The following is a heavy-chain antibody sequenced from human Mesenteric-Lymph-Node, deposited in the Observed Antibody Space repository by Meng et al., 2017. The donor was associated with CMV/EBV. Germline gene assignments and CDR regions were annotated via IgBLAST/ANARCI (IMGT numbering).Heavy chain of an antibody. Sequence: RWCAGLLKPSETLSLPFAVYGGSFSGDYWGWIRQPPGKGLEWIGEINHSGSTNCNPSLKRRVTISVDTSKNQFSLKLSSVTAADTAVYYCARHQRWLKSEGGFNYWGQGTLVTVSS. CDR2: INHSGST. D-gene: IGHD4-23*01. CDR3: ARHQRWLKSEGGFNY. V-gene: IGHV4-34*01. CDR1: GGSFSGDY. J-gene: IGHJ4*02.